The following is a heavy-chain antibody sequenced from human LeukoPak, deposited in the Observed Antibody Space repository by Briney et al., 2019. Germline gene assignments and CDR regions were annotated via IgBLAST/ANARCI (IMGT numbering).Heavy chain of an antibody. Sequence: SETLSLTCTVPGGSISSGSYYWRWIRQPAGQGLEWIGRIYTSGSTNYNPSLKSRVTISVDTSKNQFSLKLSSVAAADTAVYYCARDRGYCTNGVCYKYFDYWGQGTLVTVSS. V-gene: IGHV4-61*02. CDR1: GGSISSGSYY. CDR3: ARDRGYCTNGVCYKYFDY. CDR2: IYTSGST. D-gene: IGHD2-8*01. J-gene: IGHJ4*02.